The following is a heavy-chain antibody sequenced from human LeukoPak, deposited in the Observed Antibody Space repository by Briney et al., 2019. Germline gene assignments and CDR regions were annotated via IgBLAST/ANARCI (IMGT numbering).Heavy chain of an antibody. V-gene: IGHV3-30*02. CDR2: IRYDGSNK. J-gene: IGHJ3*02. D-gene: IGHD2-2*01. Sequence: PGGSLRLSCAASGFTFSSYGMHWVRQAPGKGLEWVAFIRYDGSNKYYADSVKGRFTISRDNSKNTLYLQMNSLGAEDTAVYYCAKDWRGYCSSTSCDRDDAFDIWGQGTMVTVSS. CDR3: AKDWRGYCSSTSCDRDDAFDI. CDR1: GFTFSSYG.